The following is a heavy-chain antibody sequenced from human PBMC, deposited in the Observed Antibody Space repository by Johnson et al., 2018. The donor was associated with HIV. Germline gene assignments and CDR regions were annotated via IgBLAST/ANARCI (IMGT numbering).Heavy chain of an antibody. CDR1: GFTFRTSG. CDR2: IWYDGSNK. V-gene: IGHV3-33*01. J-gene: IGHJ3*02. CDR3: ARVKSYGNWGSRKGGRESRAAFDI. Sequence: QVQLVESGGGLVQPGGSLRLSCVASGFTFRTSGMHWVRQAPGQGLEWVAVIWYDGSNKYYADSVKGRLTISRDNSKNTLYLQMNSLRAEDTAVYYCARVKSYGNWGSRKGGRESRAAFDIWGQGTMVTISS. D-gene: IGHD7-27*01.